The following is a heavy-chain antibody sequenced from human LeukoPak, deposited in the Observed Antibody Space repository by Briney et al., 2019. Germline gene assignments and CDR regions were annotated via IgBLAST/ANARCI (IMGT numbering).Heavy chain of an antibody. CDR2: IYYIGST. CDR1: GGSISSYY. CDR3: ARSDGYGLIGI. Sequence: PSETLSLTCTVSGGSISSYYWSWIRLPPGKGLEWIGYIYYIGSTNYNSSLKSRVTISVDTSKNLFSLKLSSVTAADTAVYYCARSDGYGLIGIWGQGTMVTVSS. V-gene: IGHV4-59*12. J-gene: IGHJ3*02. D-gene: IGHD3-10*01.